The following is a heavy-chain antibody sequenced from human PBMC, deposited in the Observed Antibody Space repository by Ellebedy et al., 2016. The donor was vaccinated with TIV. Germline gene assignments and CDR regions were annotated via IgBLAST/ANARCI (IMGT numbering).Heavy chain of an antibody. J-gene: IGHJ4*02. CDR2: ISADYGNT. Sequence: ASAKVSCXASGYTFTSYGINWVRQAPGHGVEWMGWISADYGNTVYADKFQGRVTMTTDTSTSKAYMELRSLRSDDTAVYYCAKSRNYDQRADLDCWGQGTLVTVSS. D-gene: IGHD3-3*01. CDR3: AKSRNYDQRADLDC. CDR1: GYTFTSYG. V-gene: IGHV1-18*01.